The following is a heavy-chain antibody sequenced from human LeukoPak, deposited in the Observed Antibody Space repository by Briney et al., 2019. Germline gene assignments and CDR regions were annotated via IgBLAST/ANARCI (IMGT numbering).Heavy chain of an antibody. CDR1: GGSISSSNSY. J-gene: IGHJ3*02. Sequence: PSETLSLTCTVSGGSISSSNSYWSWIRQPPGKGLEWIGSIYYSGSTYYNPSLKSRVTISVDTSKNQFSLKLSSVTAADTAVYYCARDRTTDDDAFDIWGQGTMVTVSS. D-gene: IGHD1-1*01. CDR3: ARDRTTDDDAFDI. V-gene: IGHV4-39*07. CDR2: IYYSGST.